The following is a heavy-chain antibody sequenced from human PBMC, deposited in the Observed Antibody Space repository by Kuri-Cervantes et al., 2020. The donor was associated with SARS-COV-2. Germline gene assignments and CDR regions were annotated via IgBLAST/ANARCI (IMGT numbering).Heavy chain of an antibody. Sequence: GSLRLSCTVSGYSISSGYYWGWIRQPPGKGLEWIGSIYHSGSTYYNPSLKSRVTISVDTSKNQFSLKLSSVTAADTAVYYCARHGDISGFSEWLGPPIYFDYWGQGTLVTVSS. CDR2: IYHSGST. CDR1: GYSISSGYY. CDR3: ARHGDISGFSEWLGPPIYFDY. J-gene: IGHJ4*02. D-gene: IGHD3-3*01. V-gene: IGHV4-38-2*02.